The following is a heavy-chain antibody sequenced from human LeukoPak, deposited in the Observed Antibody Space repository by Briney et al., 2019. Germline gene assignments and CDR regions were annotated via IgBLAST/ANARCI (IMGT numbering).Heavy chain of an antibody. CDR1: GYTFTGYY. D-gene: IGHD3-3*01. Sequence: ASVKVSCKASGYTFTGYYLFWVRQAPGQGPEWMGWINPKTGGTNYAQVLQGRVTMTRDTSISTAYMELSRLRSDDTAVYYCARAYSDFWSGPDYWGQGTQVTVSS. CDR2: INPKTGGT. J-gene: IGHJ4*02. CDR3: ARAYSDFWSGPDY. V-gene: IGHV1-2*02.